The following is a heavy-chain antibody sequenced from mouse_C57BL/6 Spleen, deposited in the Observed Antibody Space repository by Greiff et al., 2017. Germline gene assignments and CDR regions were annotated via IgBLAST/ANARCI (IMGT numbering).Heavy chain of an antibody. Sequence: VQLQQSGPELVKPGASVKISCKASGYSFTGYYMNWVKQSPEKSLEWIGEINPSTGGTTYNQKFKAKATLTVDKSSSTAYMQLKSLTSEDSAVYYCASPYDYGGYFDVGGTGTTVTVSS. J-gene: IGHJ1*03. CDR2: INPSTGGT. CDR3: ASPYDYGGYFDV. V-gene: IGHV1-42*01. CDR1: GYSFTGYY. D-gene: IGHD2-4*01.